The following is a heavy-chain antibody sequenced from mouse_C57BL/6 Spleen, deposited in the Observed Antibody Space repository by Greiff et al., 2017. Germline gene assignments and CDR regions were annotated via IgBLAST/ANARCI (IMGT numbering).Heavy chain of an antibody. D-gene: IGHD1-1*01. CDR3: ARRDYGSSWFAY. J-gene: IGHJ3*01. CDR2: IYPGSGST. CDR1: GYTFTSYW. V-gene: IGHV1-55*01. Sequence: QVQLQQPGAELVKPGASVKMSCKASGYTFTSYWITWVKQRPGQGLEWIGDIYPGSGSTNYNEKFKCKATLTVDTSSSTAYMQLSSLTSEDSAVYYCARRDYGSSWFAYWGQGTLVTVSA.